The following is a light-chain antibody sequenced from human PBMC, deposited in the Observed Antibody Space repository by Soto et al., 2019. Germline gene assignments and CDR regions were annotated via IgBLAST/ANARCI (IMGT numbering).Light chain of an antibody. CDR3: QQRSNWQYT. CDR1: QSVGSY. CDR2: DAS. Sequence: DIMLTQSQATLSLSPGERATLSCRASQSVGSYLAWYQQKRGQPPRLLIYDASKRATGIPARFSGSGSGTDFTLTVSSLEPEDFAVYYCQQRSNWQYTFGQGTKLETK. J-gene: IGKJ2*01. V-gene: IGKV3-11*01.